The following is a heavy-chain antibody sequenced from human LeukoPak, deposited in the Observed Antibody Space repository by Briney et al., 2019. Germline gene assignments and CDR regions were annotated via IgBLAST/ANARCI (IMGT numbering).Heavy chain of an antibody. D-gene: IGHD5-12*01. Sequence: SETLSLTCTVSGGSVSSGSYYWSWIRQPPGKGLEWIGYIYYSGSTNYNPSLKSRVTISVDTSKSQFSLELSSVTAADTAVYYCARVLRGYSGYDYYFDYWGQGTLVTVSS. CDR3: ARVLRGYSGYDYYFDY. CDR2: IYYSGST. V-gene: IGHV4-61*01. J-gene: IGHJ4*02. CDR1: GGSVSSGSYY.